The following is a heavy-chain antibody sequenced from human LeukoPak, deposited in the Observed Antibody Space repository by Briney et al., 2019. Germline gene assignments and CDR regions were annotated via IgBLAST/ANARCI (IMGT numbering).Heavy chain of an antibody. D-gene: IGHD5-18*01. CDR1: GGTFSSYA. J-gene: IGHJ4*02. CDR2: IIPILGTA. V-gene: IGHV1-69*13. Sequence: ASVKVSCKASGGTFSSYAISWVRQAPGQGLEWMGGIIPILGTANYAQKFQGRVTITADESTSTAYMELSSLRSEDTAVYYCARDIYYTRGYSYGTFDYWGQGTLVTVSS. CDR3: ARDIYYTRGYSYGTFDY.